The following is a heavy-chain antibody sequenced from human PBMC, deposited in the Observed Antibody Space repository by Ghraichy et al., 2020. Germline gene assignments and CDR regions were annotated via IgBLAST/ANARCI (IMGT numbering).Heavy chain of an antibody. V-gene: IGHV3-30*04. D-gene: IGHD6-6*01. CDR3: ARDTYRYSSSSFSVDY. Sequence: GESLNISCAASGFTFSSYAMHWVRQAPGKGLEWVAVISYDGSNKYYADSVKGRFTISRDNSKNTLYLQMNSLRAEDTAVYYCARDTYRYSSSSFSVDYWGQGTLVTVSS. J-gene: IGHJ4*02. CDR2: ISYDGSNK. CDR1: GFTFSSYA.